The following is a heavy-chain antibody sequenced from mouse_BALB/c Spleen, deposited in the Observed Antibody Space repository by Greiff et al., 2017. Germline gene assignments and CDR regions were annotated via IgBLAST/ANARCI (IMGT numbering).Heavy chain of an antibody. J-gene: IGHJ3*01. CDR3: ARHDDYDGWFAY. CDR1: GFTFSSYG. D-gene: IGHD2-4*01. CDR2: ISSGGSYT. Sequence: EVMLVESGGDLVKPGGSLKLSCAASGFTFSSYGMSWVRQTPDKRLEWVATISSGGSYTYYPDSVKGRFTISRDNAKNTLYLQMSSLKSEDTAMYYCARHDDYDGWFAYWGQGTLVTVSA. V-gene: IGHV5-6*01.